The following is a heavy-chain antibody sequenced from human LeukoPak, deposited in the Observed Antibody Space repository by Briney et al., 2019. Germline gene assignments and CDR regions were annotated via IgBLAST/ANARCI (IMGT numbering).Heavy chain of an antibody. V-gene: IGHV4-61*02. J-gene: IGHJ5*02. CDR1: GGSISRGNYY. CDR3: AKGWRSLANWFDP. CDR2: IYTSGST. Sequence: SETLSLTCTVSGGSISRGNYYWTWIRQPAGKGLEWIGRIYTSGSTNYNPSLKSRVSISINTSKNQFSLKLSSVTAADTAVYYCAKGWRSLANWFDPWGQGTLVTVSS. D-gene: IGHD2-15*01.